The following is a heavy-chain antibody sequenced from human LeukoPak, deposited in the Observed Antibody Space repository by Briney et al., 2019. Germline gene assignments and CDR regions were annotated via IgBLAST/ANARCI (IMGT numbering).Heavy chain of an antibody. CDR2: INHSGST. J-gene: IGHJ4*02. V-gene: IGHV4-34*01. Sequence: SETLSLTCTVSGGSISGYYWSWIRQPPGKGLEWIGEINHSGSTNYNPSLKSRVTISVDTSKNQFSLKLSSVTAADTAVYYCARSLRYVWGTSCFFDYWGQGTLVTVSS. D-gene: IGHD3-16*01. CDR1: GGSISGYY. CDR3: ARSLRYVWGTSCFFDY.